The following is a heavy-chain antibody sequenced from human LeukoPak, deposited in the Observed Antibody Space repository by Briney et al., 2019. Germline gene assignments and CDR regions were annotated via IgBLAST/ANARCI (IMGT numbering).Heavy chain of an antibody. V-gene: IGHV4-39*01. Sequence: SETLSLTCTVSGGSISSSSYYWGWIRQPPGKGLEWIGSIYYSGSTYYNPSLKSRVTISVDTSKNQFSLKLSSVTAADTAVYYCARNSPYSNYANYWGQGTLVTVSS. D-gene: IGHD4-11*01. J-gene: IGHJ4*02. CDR2: IYYSGST. CDR3: ARNSPYSNYANY. CDR1: GGSISSSSYY.